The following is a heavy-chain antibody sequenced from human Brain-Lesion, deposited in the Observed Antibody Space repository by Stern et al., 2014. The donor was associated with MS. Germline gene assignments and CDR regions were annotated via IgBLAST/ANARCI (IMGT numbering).Heavy chain of an antibody. CDR2: IYYSGNT. CDR1: GGSVSSTSYA. J-gene: IGHJ5*02. V-gene: IGHV4-39*01. CDR3: AGEEDIRYCSGGSCTGNWFDP. D-gene: IGHD2-15*01. Sequence: QVQLQESGPGLVKPSETLSLTCTVAGGSVSSTSYAWAWIRQTPGKGLEWIGTIYYSGNTYYSPSLKSRLTISLDTSKNQFSLQLRSGTAADTAVYYCAGEEDIRYCSGGSCTGNWFDPWGQGTLVTVSS.